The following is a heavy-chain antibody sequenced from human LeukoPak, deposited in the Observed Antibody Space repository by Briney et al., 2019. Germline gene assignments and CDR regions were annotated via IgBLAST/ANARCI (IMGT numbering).Heavy chain of an antibody. V-gene: IGHV1-2*06. Sequence: ASVKVSCKASGYTFTGYYMHWVRQAPGQGLEWMGRINPNSGGTNYAQKFQGRVTMTRDTSTSTAYMELSRLRSDDTAVYYCARIGRWLQLREGGFVDYWGQGTLVTVSS. J-gene: IGHJ4*02. CDR3: ARIGRWLQLREGGFVDY. D-gene: IGHD5-24*01. CDR1: GYTFTGYY. CDR2: INPNSGGT.